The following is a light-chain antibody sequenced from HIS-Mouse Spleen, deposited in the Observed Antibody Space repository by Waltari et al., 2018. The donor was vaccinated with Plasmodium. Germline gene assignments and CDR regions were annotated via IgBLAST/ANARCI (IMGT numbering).Light chain of an antibody. Sequence: EIVMTQSPAPLSVSPGGRATLSCRASQSVRSNLAWYQQKPGQAPRLLIYGASTRATGIPARFSGSGSGTEFTLTISSLQSEDFAVYYCQQYNNWSFTFGPGTKVDIK. J-gene: IGKJ3*01. CDR1: QSVRSN. V-gene: IGKV3-15*01. CDR2: GAS. CDR3: QQYNNWSFT.